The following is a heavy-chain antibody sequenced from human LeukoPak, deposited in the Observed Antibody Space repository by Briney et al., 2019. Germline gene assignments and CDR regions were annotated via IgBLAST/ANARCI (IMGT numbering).Heavy chain of an antibody. CDR2: ISSRSSTI. J-gene: IGHJ6*03. D-gene: IGHD6-13*01. V-gene: IGHV3-11*01. CDR3: ARDHGSSWRSSSHSNMDV. Sequence: GGSLRLSCAASGFTFSDYYMNWIRQAPGKGLEWVADISSRSSTIFYADSVKDRFTISRDNGKNSLYLQMSGLRAEDAAVYYCARDHGSSWRSSSHSNMDVWGKGTTVTVSS. CDR1: GFTFSDYY.